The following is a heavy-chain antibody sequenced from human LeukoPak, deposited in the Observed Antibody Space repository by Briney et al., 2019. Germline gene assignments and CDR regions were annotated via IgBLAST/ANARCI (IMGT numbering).Heavy chain of an antibody. CDR3: ARDDPFTVFDP. V-gene: IGHV1-69*05. D-gene: IGHD4-17*01. CDR1: GCTFSSYA. J-gene: IGHJ5*02. CDR2: IIPIFGTA. Sequence: EASVKVSCKASGCTFSSYAISWVRQAPGQGLEWMGRIIPIFGTANYAQKFQGRVTITMDESTSTAYMELSSLRSEDTAVYYCARDDPFTVFDPWGQGTLVTVSS.